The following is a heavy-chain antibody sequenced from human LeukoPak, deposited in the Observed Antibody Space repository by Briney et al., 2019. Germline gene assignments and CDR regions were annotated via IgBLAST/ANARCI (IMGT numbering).Heavy chain of an antibody. CDR3: ARSAGPEGNRPVTFVS. D-gene: IGHD1-14*01. J-gene: IGHJ5*01. V-gene: IGHV5-51*01. CDR2: IYPGDSDT. CDR1: GYIFGTYW. Sequence: GESLKISCKGSGYIFGTYWINWVRQMPGKGLEWLGMIYPGDSDTRYSPSFQGQVTISADRSISTAYLQWRSLKTSDTAKYFCARSAGPEGNRPVTFVSWGQGTLVSVSS.